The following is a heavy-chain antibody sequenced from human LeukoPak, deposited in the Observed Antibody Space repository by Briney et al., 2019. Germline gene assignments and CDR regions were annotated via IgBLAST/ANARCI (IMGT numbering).Heavy chain of an antibody. J-gene: IGHJ5*02. CDR3: ARTYYYDTGGFDP. CDR1: GFTFSDYE. V-gene: IGHV3-48*03. Sequence: PGGSLRLSCSASGFTFSDYEMNWVRQAPGKGLDWVSFISSSGSTTDYADSVKGRFTISRDNSKNTLYLQMNSLRAEDTAVYYCARTYYYDTGGFDPWGPGTLVTVSS. D-gene: IGHD3-22*01. CDR2: ISSSGSTT.